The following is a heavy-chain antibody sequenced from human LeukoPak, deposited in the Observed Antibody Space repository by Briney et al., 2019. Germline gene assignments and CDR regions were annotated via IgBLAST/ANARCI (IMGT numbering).Heavy chain of an antibody. D-gene: IGHD1-26*01. CDR1: GFTFSGYW. V-gene: IGHV3-7*01. Sequence: HPGGSLRLSCAASGFTFSGYWMSWVRQAPGKGLEWVANIKQDGSEKYYVDSVKGRFTISRDNAGNSLYLQMNTLRAEDTAVYFCARDRWDLEYWGQGTLVTVSS. J-gene: IGHJ4*02. CDR2: IKQDGSEK. CDR3: ARDRWDLEY.